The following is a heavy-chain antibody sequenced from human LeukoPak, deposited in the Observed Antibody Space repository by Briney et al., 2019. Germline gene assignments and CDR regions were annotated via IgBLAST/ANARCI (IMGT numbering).Heavy chain of an antibody. CDR2: ISWNSGSI. CDR1: EFTFDDYA. Sequence: GRSLRLSCAASEFTFDDYAMHWVRQAPGKGLEWVSGISWNSGSIGYADSVKGRFTISRDNAKNSLYLQMNSLRAEDTALYYCAKDIGMDYYDSSGYSNYFDYWGQGTLVTVSS. J-gene: IGHJ4*02. D-gene: IGHD3-22*01. V-gene: IGHV3-9*01. CDR3: AKDIGMDYYDSSGYSNYFDY.